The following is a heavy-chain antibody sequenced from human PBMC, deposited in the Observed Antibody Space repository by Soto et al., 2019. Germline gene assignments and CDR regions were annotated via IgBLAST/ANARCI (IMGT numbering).Heavy chain of an antibody. CDR3: ARDQRGAFDY. J-gene: IGHJ4*01. CDR2: IRGSGAGT. V-gene: IGHV3-23*01. CDR1: GFTFNNYA. D-gene: IGHD1-26*01. Sequence: GGSLRLSCAASGFTFNNYAMSWVRQAPGKGLGWVAAIRGSGAGTYYADSVKGRFTISRDDSKNTLYLQMNSLRAEDMAMYYCARDQRGAFDYWGHGTLVTVSS.